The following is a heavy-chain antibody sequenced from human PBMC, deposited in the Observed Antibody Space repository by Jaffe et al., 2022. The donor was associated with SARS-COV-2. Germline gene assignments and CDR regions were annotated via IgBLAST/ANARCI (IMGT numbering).Heavy chain of an antibody. CDR3: AKTPRLNYYDSSGYFYYFDY. CDR1: GFTFSSYA. D-gene: IGHD3-22*01. Sequence: EVQLLESGGGLVQPGGSLRLSCAASGFTFSSYAMSWVRQAPGKGLEWVSAISGSGGSTYYADSVKGRFTISRDNSKNTLYLQMNSLRAEDTAVYYCAKTPRLNYYDSSGYFYYFDYWGQGTLVTVSS. V-gene: IGHV3-23*01. J-gene: IGHJ4*02. CDR2: ISGSGGST.